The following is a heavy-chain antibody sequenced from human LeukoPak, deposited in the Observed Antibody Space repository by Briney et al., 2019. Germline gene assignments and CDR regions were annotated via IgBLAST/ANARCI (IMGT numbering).Heavy chain of an antibody. V-gene: IGHV3-73*01. CDR3: TRLSYYYDSSGYYEDY. J-gene: IGHJ4*02. Sequence: GGSLRLSCAASGSTFSGSAMHWVRQASGKGLEWVGRIRSKANSYATAYAASVKGRFTISRDDSKNTAYLQMNSLKTEDTAVYYCTRLSYYYDSSGYYEDYWGQGTLVTVSS. CDR2: IRSKANSYAT. CDR1: GSTFSGSA. D-gene: IGHD3-22*01.